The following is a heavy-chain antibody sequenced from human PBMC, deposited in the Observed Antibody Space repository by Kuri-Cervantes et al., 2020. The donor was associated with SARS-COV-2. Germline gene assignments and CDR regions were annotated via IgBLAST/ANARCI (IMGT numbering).Heavy chain of an antibody. D-gene: IGHD3-16*01. CDR1: GGTFSSHA. CDR3: ASLGDAGDLSPPFDY. Sequence: SVKVSCKASGGTFSSHAISWVRQAPGQGLEWMGGIIPIFGTANYAQKFQGRVTITADESTSTAYMELSSLRSEDTAVYYCASLGDAGDLSPPFDYWGQGNLVTVSS. CDR2: IIPIFGTA. V-gene: IGHV1-69*13. J-gene: IGHJ4*02.